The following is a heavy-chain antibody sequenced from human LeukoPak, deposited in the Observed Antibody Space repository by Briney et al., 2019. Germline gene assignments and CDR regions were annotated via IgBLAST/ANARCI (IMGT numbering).Heavy chain of an antibody. Sequence: GRSLRLSCAASGFTFDDYAMHWVRQAPGKGLEWVSGISWNSGSIGYADSVKGRFTSSRDNAKNSLYLQMNSLRAEDMALYYCAKGIGMTAAEDAFDIWGQGTMVTVSS. CDR1: GFTFDDYA. J-gene: IGHJ3*02. V-gene: IGHV3-9*03. D-gene: IGHD6-13*01. CDR3: AKGIGMTAAEDAFDI. CDR2: ISWNSGSI.